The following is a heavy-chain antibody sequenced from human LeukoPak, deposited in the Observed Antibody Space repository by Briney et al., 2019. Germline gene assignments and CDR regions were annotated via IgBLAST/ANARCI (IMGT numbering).Heavy chain of an antibody. J-gene: IGHJ4*02. V-gene: IGHV3-33*01. D-gene: IGHD6-13*01. CDR2: IWYDGSNK. CDR3: ARDGGQVSSSWSSFDY. Sequence: PGRSLRLSCAASGFTFSSYGMHWVRQAPGKGLEWVAVIWYDGSNKYYADSVKGRFTISRDNSKNTLYLQMNSLRAEDTAVYYCARDGGQVSSSWSSFDYWGQGTLVTVSS. CDR1: GFTFSSYG.